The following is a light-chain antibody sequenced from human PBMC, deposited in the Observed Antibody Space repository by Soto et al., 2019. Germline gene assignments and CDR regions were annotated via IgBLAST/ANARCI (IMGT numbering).Light chain of an antibody. CDR3: SSYETTNRRV. CDR2: EVT. V-gene: IGLV2-14*01. Sequence: QSVLTQPASVSGSPGQSITISCTGTSDNVGRFSFVSWYQQHPGKAPKLLIYEVTKRPSGVSGRFSGSKSGNTASLTISGLQAGDEADYYCSSYETTNRRVFGTGTKVTVL. CDR1: SDNVGRFSF. J-gene: IGLJ1*01.